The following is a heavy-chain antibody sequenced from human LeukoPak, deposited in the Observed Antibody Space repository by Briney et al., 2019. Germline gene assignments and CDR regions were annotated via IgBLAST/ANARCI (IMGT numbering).Heavy chain of an antibody. CDR3: ARETGAAGRDY. CDR2: IYYSGST. J-gene: IGHJ4*02. CDR1: GGSIGSYY. V-gene: IGHV4-59*01. D-gene: IGHD6-13*01. Sequence: SETLSLTCTVSGGSIGSYYWSWIRQPPGKGLEWIGYIYYSGSTNYNPSLKSRVTISVDTSKNQFSLKLSSVTAADTAVYYCARETGAAGRDYWGQGTLVTVSS.